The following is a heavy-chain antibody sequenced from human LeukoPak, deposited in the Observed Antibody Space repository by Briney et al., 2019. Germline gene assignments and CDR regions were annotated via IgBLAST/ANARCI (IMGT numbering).Heavy chain of an antibody. CDR3: AKGLDSSGWYREPFDY. CDR1: GFTFSSYA. CDR2: ISYDGSNK. Sequence: GGSLRLSCAASGFTFSSYAMHWVRQAPGKGLEWVAVISYDGSNKYYADSVQGRFTISRDNFKNTLYLQMNSLRAEDTAVYYCAKGLDSSGWYREPFDYWGQGTLVTVSS. D-gene: IGHD6-19*01. J-gene: IGHJ4*02. V-gene: IGHV3-30-3*01.